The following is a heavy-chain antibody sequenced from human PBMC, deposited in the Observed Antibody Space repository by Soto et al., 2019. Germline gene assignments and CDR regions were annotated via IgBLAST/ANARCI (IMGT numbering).Heavy chain of an antibody. CDR3: ARHLGSGDDFWSGSGSYWFDP. CDR1: GGSISSSSYY. V-gene: IGHV4-39*01. CDR2: IYYSGST. D-gene: IGHD3-3*01. J-gene: IGHJ5*02. Sequence: SETLSLTCTVSGGSISSSSYYWGWIRQPPGKGLEWIGSIYYSGSTYYNPSLKSRVTISVDTSKNQFSLKLSSVTAADTAVYYCARHLGSGDDFWSGSGSYWFDPWGQGTLVTVS.